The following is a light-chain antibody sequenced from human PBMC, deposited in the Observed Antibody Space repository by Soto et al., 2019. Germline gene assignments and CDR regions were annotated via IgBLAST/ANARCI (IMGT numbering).Light chain of an antibody. CDR3: SSYTSTSALV. J-gene: IGLJ2*01. V-gene: IGLV2-14*01. Sequence: QSVLTQPASVSESPGQSITISCTGTSNDVGGYNYVSWYQQQPGKAPKLSIYEVSHRPSGISNRFSGSKSGNTASLTTSGLHVEDEADYSCSSYTSTSALVFGGGTQVTVL. CDR1: SNDVGGYNY. CDR2: EVS.